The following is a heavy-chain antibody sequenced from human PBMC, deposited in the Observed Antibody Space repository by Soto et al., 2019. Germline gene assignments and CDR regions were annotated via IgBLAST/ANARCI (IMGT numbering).Heavy chain of an antibody. V-gene: IGHV3-23*01. D-gene: IGHD2-21*01. Sequence: GGSLRLSCEASGFPFNTYAMAWFRQVPGMGLEWVSTTSIGGNTDLAESVRGRFTVSRDNSKNTLYPQMTNLRVEDAAIYFCARDLRPGLIVPTKSGFDPWGQGTLVTVSS. CDR1: GFPFNTYA. CDR3: ARDLRPGLIVPTKSGFDP. CDR2: TSIGGNT. J-gene: IGHJ5*02.